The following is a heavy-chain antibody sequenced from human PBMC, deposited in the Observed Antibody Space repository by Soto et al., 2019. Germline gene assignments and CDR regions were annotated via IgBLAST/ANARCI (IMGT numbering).Heavy chain of an antibody. CDR1: GFTFSSYA. Sequence: GGSLRLSCAASGFTFSSYAMSWVRQAPGKGLEWVSAISGSGGSTYYADSVKGRFTISRDNSKNTLYLQMNSLRAEDTAVYYCAKSWEGLRFLEWPSYYYYYMDVWGKGTTVTVSS. CDR2: ISGSGGST. V-gene: IGHV3-23*01. D-gene: IGHD3-3*01. CDR3: AKSWEGLRFLEWPSYYYYYMDV. J-gene: IGHJ6*03.